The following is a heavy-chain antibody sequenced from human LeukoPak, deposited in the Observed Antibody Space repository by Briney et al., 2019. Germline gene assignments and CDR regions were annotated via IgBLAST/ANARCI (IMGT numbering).Heavy chain of an antibody. Sequence: PGGSLRLSCAASGSTFSSYEMNWVRQAPGKGLEWVSYISSSGSTRYYADSVKGRFTISRDNAKNSLYLQMNSLRAEDTAVYYCARDHGWSPDYWGQGTLVTVSS. CDR1: GSTFSSYE. CDR2: ISSSGSTR. D-gene: IGHD1-26*01. V-gene: IGHV3-48*03. J-gene: IGHJ4*02. CDR3: ARDHGWSPDY.